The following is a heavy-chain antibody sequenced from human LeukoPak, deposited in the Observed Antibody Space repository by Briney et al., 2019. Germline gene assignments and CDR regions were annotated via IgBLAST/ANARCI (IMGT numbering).Heavy chain of an antibody. J-gene: IGHJ6*02. Sequence: GGSLRLSCAASGFTFSSYAMHWVRQAPGKGLEWVAVISYDGSNKYYADSVKGRFTISRDNSKDTLYLQMNSLRAEDTAVYYCSRISVTAMITTVGYYGMDVWGQGTTVTVSS. CDR2: ISYDGSNK. D-gene: IGHD5-18*01. V-gene: IGHV3-30-3*01. CDR1: GFTFSSYA. CDR3: SRISVTAMITTVGYYGMDV.